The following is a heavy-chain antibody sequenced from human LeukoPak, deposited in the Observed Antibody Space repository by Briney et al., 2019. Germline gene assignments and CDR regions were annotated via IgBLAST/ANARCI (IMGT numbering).Heavy chain of an antibody. CDR3: ARSSSSRVDWFDP. J-gene: IGHJ5*02. D-gene: IGHD6-13*01. V-gene: IGHV3-21*01. CDR1: GFTFSSCS. CDR2: ISSSSSYI. Sequence: GGCLRLSCAASGFTFSSCSMNGVRQAPGKGLEGVSSISSSSSYIYYADSVKGRFTISRDNAKNSLYLQMNSLRAEDTAVYYCARSSSSRVDWFDPWGQGTLVTVSS.